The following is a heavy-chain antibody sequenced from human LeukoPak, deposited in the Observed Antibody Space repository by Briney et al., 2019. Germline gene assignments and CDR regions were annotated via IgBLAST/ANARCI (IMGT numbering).Heavy chain of an antibody. CDR1: GFTFSSYG. Sequence: GRSLRLSCAVSGFTFSSYGMHWVRQAPGKGLEWVSIISYDGSNKYYADSVKGRFTIFRDNSKNTLYLQMNSLRAEDTAVYYCAKGGVDSNSWYELDYWGQGTLVTVS. J-gene: IGHJ4*02. CDR2: ISYDGSNK. D-gene: IGHD6-13*01. V-gene: IGHV3-30*18. CDR3: AKGGVDSNSWYELDY.